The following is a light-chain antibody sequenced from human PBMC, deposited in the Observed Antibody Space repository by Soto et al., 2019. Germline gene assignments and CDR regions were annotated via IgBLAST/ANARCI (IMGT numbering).Light chain of an antibody. J-gene: IGKJ1*01. V-gene: IGKV1-39*01. Sequence: DIQMTQSPSSLSASVGDRVTITCRASQSISNYLNWYQQKPGKAPKPLIYAASSMQSGVPSRFSGSGSETDFTLTISSLQPDDSATYYCQQSFSPLWTFGQGTKLEV. CDR2: AAS. CDR3: QQSFSPLWT. CDR1: QSISNY.